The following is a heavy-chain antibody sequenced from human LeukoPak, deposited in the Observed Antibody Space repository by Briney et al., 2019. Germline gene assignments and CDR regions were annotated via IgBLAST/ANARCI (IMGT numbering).Heavy chain of an antibody. V-gene: IGHV5-51*01. D-gene: IGHD2-15*01. CDR3: ASTTLGYCSGGSCYPVGFDY. J-gene: IGHJ4*02. CDR2: IYPGDSDT. Sequence: GESLKISCKGSGDSFTSYWIGWVRQMPGKGLEWMGIIYPGDSDTRYSPSFQGQVTISADKSISTAYLQWSSLKASDTAMYYCASTTLGYCSGGSCYPVGFDYWGQGTLVTVSS. CDR1: GDSFTSYW.